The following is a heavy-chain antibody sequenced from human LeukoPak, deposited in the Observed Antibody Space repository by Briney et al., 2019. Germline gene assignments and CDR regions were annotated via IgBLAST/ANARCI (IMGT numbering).Heavy chain of an antibody. J-gene: IGHJ3*02. CDR2: ISYDGSNK. CDR1: GFTFSSYG. D-gene: IGHD3-22*01. CDR3: AADGPADLFDGSEDPPRDAFEI. Sequence: GGSLRLSCAASGFTFSSYGMHWVRQAPGKGLEWVAVISYDGSNKYYADSVKGRFTISRDNSKNTLYLQMNSLRAEDTAVYYCAADGPADLFDGSEDPPRDAFEIWGQGTMVTVSS. V-gene: IGHV3-30*03.